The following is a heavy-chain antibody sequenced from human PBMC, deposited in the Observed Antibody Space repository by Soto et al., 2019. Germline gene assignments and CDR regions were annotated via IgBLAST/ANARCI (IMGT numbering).Heavy chain of an antibody. J-gene: IGHJ6*02. Sequence: VKFSCKASGGTFSSYAISWVRQAPGQGLEWMGGIIPIFGTANYAQKFQGRVTITADESTSTAYMELSSLRSEDTAVYYCAREIGADYYYYGMDVWGQGTTVTVSS. CDR1: GGTFSSYA. CDR2: IIPIFGTA. CDR3: AREIGADYYYYGMDV. V-gene: IGHV1-69*13. D-gene: IGHD4-17*01.